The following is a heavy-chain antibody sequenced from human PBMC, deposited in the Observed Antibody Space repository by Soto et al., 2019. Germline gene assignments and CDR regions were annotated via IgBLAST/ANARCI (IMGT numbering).Heavy chain of an antibody. J-gene: IGHJ6*02. CDR3: AKDLDTVTIGYGYYGMDV. D-gene: IGHD4-17*01. V-gene: IGHV3-30*18. Sequence: GGSLRLSCAASGFTFSSYGMHWVRQAPGKGLEWVAVISYDGSNKYYADSVKGRFTISRDNSKNTLYLQMNSLRAEDTAVYYCAKDLDTVTIGYGYYGMDVWGQGTTVTVSS. CDR1: GFTFSSYG. CDR2: ISYDGSNK.